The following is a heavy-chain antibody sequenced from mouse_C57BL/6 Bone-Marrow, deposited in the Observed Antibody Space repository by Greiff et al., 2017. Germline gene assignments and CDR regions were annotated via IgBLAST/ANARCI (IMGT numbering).Heavy chain of an antibody. CDR2: IDPETGGT. J-gene: IGHJ2*01. D-gene: IGHD1-1*01. CDR3: TRGGIYYGSPFDY. Sequence: VQLQQSGAELVRPGASVTLSCKASGYTFTDYEMHWVKQTPVHGLEWIGAIDPETGGTAYNQKFKGKAILTADKSSSTAYMELRSLTSEDSAVYYCTRGGIYYGSPFDYWGQGTTLPVSS. V-gene: IGHV1-15*01. CDR1: GYTFTDYE.